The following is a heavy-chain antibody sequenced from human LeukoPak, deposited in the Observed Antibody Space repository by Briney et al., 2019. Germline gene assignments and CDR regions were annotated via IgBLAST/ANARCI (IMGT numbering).Heavy chain of an antibody. CDR2: INTATGKT. Sequence: ASVKVSCKASGYTFTRFAVHWVRQAPGQRPEWMGWINTATGKTKYSQKLQGRVTITRETSASTAYMELSSLRSEDAAVYYCARGPPAVASYFDYWGQGTLVTVSS. CDR3: ARGPPAVASYFDY. V-gene: IGHV1-3*04. J-gene: IGHJ4*02. CDR1: GYTFTRFA. D-gene: IGHD6-19*01.